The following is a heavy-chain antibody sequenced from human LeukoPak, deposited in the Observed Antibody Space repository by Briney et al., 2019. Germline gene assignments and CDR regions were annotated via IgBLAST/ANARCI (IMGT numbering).Heavy chain of an antibody. J-gene: IGHJ4*02. V-gene: IGHV3-30*04. D-gene: IGHD3-3*01. CDR2: ISSGSEK. Sequence: GGSLRLSCEASGFTFSIFPMHWVRQAPGKGLEWVALISSGSEKYYADSVKGRFTISRDNSKNMLYLQMNSLRADDTAVCYCARDLELSAVYYFDSWGQGTLVIVSS. CDR3: ARDLELSAVYYFDS. CDR1: GFTFSIFP.